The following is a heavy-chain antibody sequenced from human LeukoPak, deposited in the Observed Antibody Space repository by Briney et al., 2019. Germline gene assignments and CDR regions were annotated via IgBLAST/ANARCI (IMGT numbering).Heavy chain of an antibody. V-gene: IGHV1-18*01. CDR1: GYIFTNYG. D-gene: IGHD6-19*01. Sequence: ASVKVSCKTSGYIFTNYGISWVRQAPGQGLEWMGWVNPNSGSTNYAPKFQGRVTMTRDTSTSTGYMELRSLRSDDTAVYYCARNPPVYSSGWYDYWGQGTLVTVSS. CDR2: VNPNSGST. CDR3: ARNPPVYSSGWYDY. J-gene: IGHJ4*02.